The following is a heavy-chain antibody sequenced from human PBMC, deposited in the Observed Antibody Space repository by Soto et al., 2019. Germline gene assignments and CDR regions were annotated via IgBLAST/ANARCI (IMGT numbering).Heavy chain of an antibody. CDR3: ARRAFGSSRSFEL. CDR1: GFAFSSHP. V-gene: IGHV3-23*01. Sequence: PGGSLRLSCAASGFAFSSHPMSWVRQAPERGLEWVSGISDGGDLTYNADSVKGRFTISRDNSKNILFLQMNSLRAEDTALYYCARRAFGSSRSFELWGQATMVTVSS. J-gene: IGHJ3*01. D-gene: IGHD6-6*01. CDR2: ISDGGDLT.